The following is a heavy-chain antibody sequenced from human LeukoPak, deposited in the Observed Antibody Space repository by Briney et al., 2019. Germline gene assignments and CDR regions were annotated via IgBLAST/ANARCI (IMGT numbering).Heavy chain of an antibody. Sequence: GESLKISCKGSGYSFTSYWIGWVRQMPGKGLEWMGIIYPGDSDTRYSPSFQGQVTISADKSISTAYLQWSSLKASDTAMYYCARCECGSRIGYYYYYGMDVWGQGTTVTVSS. CDR3: ARCECGSRIGYYYYYGMDV. CDR1: GYSFTSYW. J-gene: IGHJ6*02. D-gene: IGHD1-26*01. V-gene: IGHV5-51*01. CDR2: IYPGDSDT.